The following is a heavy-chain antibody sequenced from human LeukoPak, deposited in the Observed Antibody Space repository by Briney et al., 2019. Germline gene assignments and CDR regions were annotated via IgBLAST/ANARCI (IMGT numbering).Heavy chain of an antibody. Sequence: PSETLSLTCADYGGSFSGYYWSWIRQPPGKGLEWIGEINHSGSTNYNPSLKSRVTISVDTSKNQFSLKLSSVTAADTAVYYCARDSTFGFDYWGQGTLVTVSS. CDR2: INHSGST. J-gene: IGHJ4*02. CDR3: ARDSTFGFDY. D-gene: IGHD2/OR15-2a*01. V-gene: IGHV4-34*01. CDR1: GGSFSGYY.